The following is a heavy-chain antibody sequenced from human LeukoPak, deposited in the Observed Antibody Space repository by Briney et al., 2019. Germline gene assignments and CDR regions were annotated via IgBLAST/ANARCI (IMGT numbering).Heavy chain of an antibody. CDR2: IIPIFGTA. CDR3: ERFHSQKQLGGYYYYMDV. Sequence: GSSVKVSCKASGGTFSRYAISWVRQAPGQGLEWMGGIIPIFGTANYAQKFQGRVTITADESTSTAYMELSSLRSEDTAVYYCERFHSQKQLGGYYYYMDVWGKGTTVTVSS. J-gene: IGHJ6*03. V-gene: IGHV1-69*01. D-gene: IGHD6-13*01. CDR1: GGTFSRYA.